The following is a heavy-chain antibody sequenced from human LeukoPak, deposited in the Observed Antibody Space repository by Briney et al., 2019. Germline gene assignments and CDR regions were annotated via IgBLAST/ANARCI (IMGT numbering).Heavy chain of an antibody. CDR1: GGSFSGYY. CDR3: ARTQDYGDYIDY. Sequence: PSETLSLTCAVYGGSFSGYYWSWIRQPPGKGLEWIGEINHSGSTNYNPSLTSRVTISVDTSKNQFSLKLSSVTAADTAVYYCARTQDYGDYIDYWGQGTLVTVSS. V-gene: IGHV4-34*01. CDR2: INHSGST. J-gene: IGHJ4*02. D-gene: IGHD4-17*01.